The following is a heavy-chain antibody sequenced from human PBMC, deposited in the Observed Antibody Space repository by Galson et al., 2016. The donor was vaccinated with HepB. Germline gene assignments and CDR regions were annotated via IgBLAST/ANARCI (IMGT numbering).Heavy chain of an antibody. V-gene: IGHV3-30*04. CDR2: LSYDGSKT. Sequence: SLRLSCAASGFTFSAYAMHWFRRAPGKGLEWVAALSYDGSKTYSIDSVKGRFTISRDNSQNTLYLQLNSLRPEDTAIFYCARGPQSDVWGNYRFGTDYWGQGTLVTVSA. D-gene: IGHD3-16*02. J-gene: IGHJ4*02. CDR1: GFTFSAYA. CDR3: ARGPQSDVWGNYRFGTDY.